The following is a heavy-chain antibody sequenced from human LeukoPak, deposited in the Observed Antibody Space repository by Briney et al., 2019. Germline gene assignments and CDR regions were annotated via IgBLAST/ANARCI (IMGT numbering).Heavy chain of an antibody. CDR2: IYSGGST. D-gene: IGHD6-13*01. V-gene: IGHV3-53*01. CDR1: GFTVSSNY. CDR3: ARAGEVGSSWHDVDY. J-gene: IGHJ4*02. Sequence: GGSLRLSCAASGFTVSSNYMSWVRQAPGKGLEWVSVIYSGGSTYYADSVKGRFTISRDNSKNTLYLQMNSLRAEDTAVYYCARAGEVGSSWHDVDYWGQGTLVTVSS.